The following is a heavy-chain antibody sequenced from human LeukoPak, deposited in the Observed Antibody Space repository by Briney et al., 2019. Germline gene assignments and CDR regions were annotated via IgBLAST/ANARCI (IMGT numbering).Heavy chain of an antibody. CDR2: INHSGST. V-gene: IGHV4-34*01. Sequence: SETLSLTCAVYGGSFSGYYWSWIRQPPGKGLEWIGEINHSGSTNYNPSLKSRVTISVDTSKNQFSLKLSSVTAADTAVYYCARGRGAASDYWGQGTLVTVSS. CDR1: GGSFSGYY. D-gene: IGHD3-10*01. CDR3: ARGRGAASDY. J-gene: IGHJ4*02.